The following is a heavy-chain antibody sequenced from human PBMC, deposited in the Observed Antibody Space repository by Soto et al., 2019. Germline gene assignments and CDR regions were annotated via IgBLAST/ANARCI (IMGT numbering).Heavy chain of an antibody. J-gene: IGHJ3*02. CDR1: GFTFRTYA. V-gene: IGHV3-23*01. CDR2: MSAGGAGT. CDR3: ATGGPGYAFDI. Sequence: EVPLLESGGGLVQPGGSLRLSCVASGFTFRTYAMSWVRQAPGKGLKWVAGMSAGGAGTYYADSVKGRFTISRDNSKNTLYLQLNSLRAEDTAVYCCATGGPGYAFDIWGQGTMVTVSS. D-gene: IGHD3-16*01.